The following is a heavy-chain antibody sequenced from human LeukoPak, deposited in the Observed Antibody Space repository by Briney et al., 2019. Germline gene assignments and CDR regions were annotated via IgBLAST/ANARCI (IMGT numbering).Heavy chain of an antibody. J-gene: IGHJ4*02. Sequence: GGSLRLSCAASGFTFSDYWMTWVRQAPGKGPEWVTNIKQDGSEKYYVDSVRGRFTISRDNAKNSLFLQMNSLRVEDTAVYYCARRGGSSSRRSPIDYWGQGTLVTVSS. CDR3: ARRGGSSSRRSPIDY. CDR2: IKQDGSEK. D-gene: IGHD6-6*01. V-gene: IGHV3-7*01. CDR1: GFTFSDYW.